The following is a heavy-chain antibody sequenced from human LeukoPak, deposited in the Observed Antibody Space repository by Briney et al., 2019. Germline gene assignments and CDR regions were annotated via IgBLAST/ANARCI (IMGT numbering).Heavy chain of an antibody. CDR1: GYTFTGYY. CDR3: ARDRVYDSSGYYAY. Sequence: SCKASGYTFTGYYMHWVRQAPGKGLEWVAVIWYDGSNKYYADSVKGRFTISRDNSKNTLYLQMNSLRAEDTAVYYCARDRVYDSSGYYAYWGQGTLVTVSS. CDR2: IWYDGSNK. V-gene: IGHV3-33*01. J-gene: IGHJ4*02. D-gene: IGHD3-22*01.